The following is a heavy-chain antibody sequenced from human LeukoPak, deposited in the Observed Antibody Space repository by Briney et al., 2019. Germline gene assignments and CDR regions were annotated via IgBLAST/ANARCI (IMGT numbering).Heavy chain of an antibody. CDR2: IYRDGST. D-gene: IGHD3-9*01. J-gene: IGHJ3*01. V-gene: IGHV4-30-2*01. CDR1: GASISSGDINSGDYA. CDR3: ARYDILPGAHDGFDL. Sequence: SETLSLTCAVSGASISSGDINSGDYAWSWIRQPPGKCLEWIGHIYRDGSTFYNPSLKSRVTMSVDRSKNHFSLQLSSVTAPYTAVYYCARYDILPGAHDGFDLWGHGTRVSVSS.